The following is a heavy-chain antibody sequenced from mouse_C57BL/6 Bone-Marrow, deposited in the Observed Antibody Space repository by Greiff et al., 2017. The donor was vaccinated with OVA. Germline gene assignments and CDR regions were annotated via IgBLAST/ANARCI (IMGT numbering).Heavy chain of an antibody. CDR1: GFNIKDDY. CDR2: IDPENGDT. V-gene: IGHV14-4*01. Sequence: EVRLQQSGAELVRPGASVKLSCTASGFNIKDDYMHWVKQRPEQGLEWIGWIDPENGDTEYASKFQGKATITADTSSNTAYLQLSSLTSEDTAVYYCTTEAYDYDEFAYWGQGTLVTVSA. J-gene: IGHJ3*01. D-gene: IGHD2-4*01. CDR3: TTEAYDYDEFAY.